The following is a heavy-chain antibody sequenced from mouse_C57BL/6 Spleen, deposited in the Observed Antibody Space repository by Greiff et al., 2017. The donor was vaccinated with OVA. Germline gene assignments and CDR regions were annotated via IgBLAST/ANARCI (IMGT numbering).Heavy chain of an antibody. CDR2: INPSSGYT. Sequence: QVQLKESGAELAKPGASVKLSCKASGYTFTSYWMHWVKQRPGQGLEWIGYINPSSGYTKYNQKFKDKATLTADKSSSTAYMQLSSLTYEDSAVYYCAPNYYGSSYAYWGQGTTLTVSS. V-gene: IGHV1-7*01. CDR3: APNYYGSSYAY. J-gene: IGHJ2*01. CDR1: GYTFTSYW. D-gene: IGHD1-1*01.